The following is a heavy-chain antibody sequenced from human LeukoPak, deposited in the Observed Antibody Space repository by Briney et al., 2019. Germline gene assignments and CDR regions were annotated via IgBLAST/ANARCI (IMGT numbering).Heavy chain of an antibody. CDR1: GYTLTSYG. D-gene: IGHD3-10*01. J-gene: IGHJ3*02. Sequence: ASVKVSCKPSGYTLTSYGITWVRQAPGQGLEWMGWISGNNCYTNYAQKFQGRVSMTTDTSTSTAYMELRSLRSDDTAMYYCARAGFYGSGSYTAFDIWGQGTMVTVSS. CDR2: ISGNNCYT. V-gene: IGHV1-18*04. CDR3: ARAGFYGSGSYTAFDI.